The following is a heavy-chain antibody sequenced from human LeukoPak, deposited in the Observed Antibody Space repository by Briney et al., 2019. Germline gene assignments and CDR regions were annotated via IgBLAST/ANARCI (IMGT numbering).Heavy chain of an antibody. CDR3: AKDLSITMIVVVTPHFDY. V-gene: IGHV3-23*01. CDR2: VSASGFTT. J-gene: IGHJ4*02. D-gene: IGHD3-22*01. CDR1: GFMFSNYV. Sequence: GGSLRLSCAAAGFMFSNYVMYWVRQAPGKGLEWVSVVSASGFTTDYADSVKGRFTISRDNSKNTLYLQMNSLRAEDTAVYYCAKDLSITMIVVVTPHFDYWGQGTLVTVSS.